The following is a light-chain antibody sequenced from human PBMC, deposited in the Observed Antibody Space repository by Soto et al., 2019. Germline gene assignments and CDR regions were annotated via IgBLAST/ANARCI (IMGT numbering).Light chain of an antibody. V-gene: IGKV1-5*01. CDR2: EAS. J-gene: IGKJ1*01. Sequence: DIQVTQSPATLSASAGDRVTISCRASQNIGGQLAWYQQKPGKAPKLLIYEASSLESGVPSTFSGGGSGTEFTLTISSLQSDEFATYYCHQYNSYPWTFGQGTKVEMK. CDR1: QNIGGQ. CDR3: HQYNSYPWT.